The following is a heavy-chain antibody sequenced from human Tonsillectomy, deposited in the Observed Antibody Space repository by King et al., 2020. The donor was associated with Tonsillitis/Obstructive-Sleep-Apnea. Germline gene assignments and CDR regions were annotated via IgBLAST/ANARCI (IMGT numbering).Heavy chain of an antibody. Sequence: LQLQESGPGLVKPSETLSLTCTVSGGSISTYYWSWIRQPPGKGLEWIGYINNSGSTNYNPSLKSRVTISVDTSKNQFSLKLSSVTAADTAVYFCARNLGIVTAGRDYGLDVWGQGTTVTVSS. CDR2: INNSGST. CDR1: GGSISTYY. J-gene: IGHJ6*02. V-gene: IGHV4-59*01. CDR3: ARNLGIVTAGRDYGLDV. D-gene: IGHD6-13*01.